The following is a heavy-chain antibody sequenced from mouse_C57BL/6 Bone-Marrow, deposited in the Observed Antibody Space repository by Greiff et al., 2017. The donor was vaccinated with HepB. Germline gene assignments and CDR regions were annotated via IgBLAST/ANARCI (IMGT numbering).Heavy chain of an antibody. CDR3: ARSRYYGSSGFAY. CDR2: IDPSDSYT. V-gene: IGHV1-59*01. Sequence: QVQLQQPGAELVRPGTSVKLSCKASGYTFTSYWMHWVKQRPGQGLEWIGVIDPSDSYTNYNQKFKGKATLTVDTSSSTAYMQLSSLTSEDSADYYCARSRYYGSSGFAYWGQGTLVTVSA. CDR1: GYTFTSYW. D-gene: IGHD1-1*01. J-gene: IGHJ3*01.